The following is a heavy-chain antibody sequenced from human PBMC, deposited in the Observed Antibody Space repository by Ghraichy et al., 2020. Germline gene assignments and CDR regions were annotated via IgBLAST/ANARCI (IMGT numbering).Heavy chain of an antibody. V-gene: IGHV6-1*01. CDR3: ARDHTYYYGSGSAPYEWSYGMDV. CDR1: GDSVSGNSAA. J-gene: IGHJ6*02. Sequence: SQTLSLTYAISGDSVSGNSAAWNWIRQSPSRGLEWLGRTYYRSKWYTDYAVSVKSRITINPDTSKNQFSLQLNSVTPEDTAVYYCARDHTYYYGSGSAPYEWSYGMDVWGQGTTVAVSS. CDR2: TYYRSKWYT. D-gene: IGHD3-10*01.